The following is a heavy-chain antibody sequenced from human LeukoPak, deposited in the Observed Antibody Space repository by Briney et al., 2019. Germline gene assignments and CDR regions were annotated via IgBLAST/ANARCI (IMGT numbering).Heavy chain of an antibody. Sequence: ASVKVSCKVSGYTLTELSMHWVRQAPGKGLEWMGGFDPEDGETIYAQKFQGRVTMTEDTSTDTAYMELSSLRTEDTAVYYCAREIVVVVTRQTWFDPWGQGTLVTVSS. CDR3: AREIVVVVTRQTWFDP. V-gene: IGHV1-24*01. CDR2: FDPEDGET. J-gene: IGHJ5*02. CDR1: GYTLTELS. D-gene: IGHD2-15*01.